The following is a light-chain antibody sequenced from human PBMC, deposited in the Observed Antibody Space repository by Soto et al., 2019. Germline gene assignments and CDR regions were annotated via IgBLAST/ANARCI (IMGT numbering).Light chain of an antibody. CDR2: DVT. V-gene: IGLV2-14*01. J-gene: IGLJ1*01. Sequence: HSELTQAASGSGSPGQSITVSCTGNSRDVGGYNYVSWYQQHPGKAPRLMIYDVTNRPSGVSNRFSGSKSGNTASLTISGLQAEDEADYYCSSYRRGSTYVFGTGTKVTVL. CDR3: SSYRRGSTYV. CDR1: SRDVGGYNY.